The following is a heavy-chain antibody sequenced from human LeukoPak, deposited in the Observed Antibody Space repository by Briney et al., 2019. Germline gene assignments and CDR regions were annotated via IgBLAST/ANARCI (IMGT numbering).Heavy chain of an antibody. J-gene: IGHJ4*02. D-gene: IGHD5-12*01. Sequence: PSETLSLTCSVSGGSINGYYWSWIRRPPGKGLEWIGYIYNSGSTNYNPSLKSRVTISVDTSKNQVSLKLSSVTAADTAVYYCARSSSGTYLDYWGLGTLVTVSS. CDR3: ARSSSGTYLDY. V-gene: IGHV4-59*01. CDR2: IYNSGST. CDR1: GGSINGYY.